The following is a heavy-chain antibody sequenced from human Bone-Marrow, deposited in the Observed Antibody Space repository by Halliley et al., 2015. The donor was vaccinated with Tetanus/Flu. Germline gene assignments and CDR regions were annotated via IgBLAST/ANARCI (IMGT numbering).Heavy chain of an antibody. CDR2: IYYTGST. J-gene: IGHJ5*02. D-gene: IGHD3-22*01. V-gene: IGHV4-31*03. Sequence: TLSLTCTVSGGSISSGDFFWSWIRQLPGKGLEWIGYIYYTGSTYYNSSLKSRVSMSIDTSKNQFSLKLSSVTAADTAIYYCARDLPSGYNNYFDPWGQGSLVTVSS. CDR3: ARDLPSGYNNYFDP. CDR1: GGSISSGDFF.